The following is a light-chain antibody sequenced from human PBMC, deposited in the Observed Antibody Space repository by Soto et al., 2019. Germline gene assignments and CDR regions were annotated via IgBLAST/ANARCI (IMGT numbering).Light chain of an antibody. V-gene: IGKV3-20*01. CDR2: GAS. CDR3: QQYCSSPWM. Sequence: VLTQSPGTLSLSPGERATLSCRASQSISSIYLAWYQQKPGQTPRLLIYGASTSATGIPDRFSVSGSGTDFTLTISRLEPDSFPVYYCQQYCSSPWMFGQGTKVEIK. J-gene: IGKJ1*01. CDR1: QSISSIY.